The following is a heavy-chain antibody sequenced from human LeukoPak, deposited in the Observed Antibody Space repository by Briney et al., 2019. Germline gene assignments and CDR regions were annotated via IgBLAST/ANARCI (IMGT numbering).Heavy chain of an antibody. J-gene: IGHJ6*03. CDR2: ISGGSTTI. CDR1: GFTVSSNY. Sequence: TGGSLRLSCAASGFTVSSNYMSWVRQAPGKGLEWVSYISGGSTTIYYADSVKGRFTISRDNAKNSLFLQMNSLRAEDTAVYYCARGGCSSTSCYYMDVWGEGTTVTVSS. D-gene: IGHD2-2*01. V-gene: IGHV3-48*01. CDR3: ARGGCSSTSCYYMDV.